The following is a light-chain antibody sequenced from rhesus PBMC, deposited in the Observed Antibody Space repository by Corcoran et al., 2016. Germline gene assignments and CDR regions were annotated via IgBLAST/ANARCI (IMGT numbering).Light chain of an antibody. J-gene: IGKJ4*01. CDR1: QSLLHSNGYTY. Sequence: DIVMTQTPLSLSVTPGEPASISCRSSQSLLHSNGYTYLHWYLKKPVQSPQLLIYEVSNRASGVPDGFRGSGSSTDFTMKISRVEAEDVGVYYCEQTLPTPLTFGGGTKVEIK. V-gene: IGKV2-78*01. CDR3: EQTLPTPLT. CDR2: EVS.